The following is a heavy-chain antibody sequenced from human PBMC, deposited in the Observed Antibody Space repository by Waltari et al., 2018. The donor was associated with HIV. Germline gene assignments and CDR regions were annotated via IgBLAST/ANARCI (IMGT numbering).Heavy chain of an antibody. CDR2: IKQDGSEK. CDR3: ARVEHSSTSSGMDV. J-gene: IGHJ6*02. CDR1: W. V-gene: IGHV3-7*01. Sequence: WMSWVRQAPGKGLEWVANIKQDGSEKYYVDSVKGRFTISRDNAKNSLYLQMNSLRAEDTAVYYCARVEHSSTSSGMDVWGQGTTVTVSS. D-gene: IGHD2-2*01.